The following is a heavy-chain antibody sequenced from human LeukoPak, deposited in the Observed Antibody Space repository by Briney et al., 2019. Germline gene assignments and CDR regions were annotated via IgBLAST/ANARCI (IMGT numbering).Heavy chain of an antibody. J-gene: IGHJ4*02. V-gene: IGHV4-61*02. CDR3: ARTSDYDILTVN. CDR1: GGSISSGSYY. D-gene: IGHD3-9*01. CDR2: IYTSGSA. Sequence: SETLSLTCTVSGGSISSGSYYWSWIRQPAGKGLEWIGRIYTSGSANYNPSLKSRVTISVDTSKNQFSLKLSSVTAADTAVYYCARTSDYDILTVNWGQGTLVTVSS.